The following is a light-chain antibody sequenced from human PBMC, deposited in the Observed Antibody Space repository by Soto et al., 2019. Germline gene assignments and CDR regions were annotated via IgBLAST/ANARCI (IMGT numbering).Light chain of an antibody. Sequence: EIVMTQSPATLSVSPGERVTLSCRASQSVSNSLAWYQQKDVQAPRLLIYAASTRATGIPARFSGSGSGTEFTLTISSLQSEDFAVYYCQQYNKWYTFGQGTKLEIK. V-gene: IGKV3-15*01. CDR1: QSVSNS. CDR3: QQYNKWYT. CDR2: AAS. J-gene: IGKJ2*01.